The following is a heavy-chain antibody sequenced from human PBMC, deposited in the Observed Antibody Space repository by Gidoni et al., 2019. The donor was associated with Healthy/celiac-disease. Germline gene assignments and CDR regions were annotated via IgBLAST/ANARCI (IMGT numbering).Heavy chain of an antibody. Sequence: VQLDESGGGVFQSWRTSRPACPASGCSFSRHCMQWVRQAPGQGLEWVAVIWYDGSNKYYADSVKGRVTISRDNSKNTLYLQMNSLRAEDTAVYYCARGGRRVDTAMMYYYYGMDVWGQGTTVTVSS. CDR2: IWYDGSNK. D-gene: IGHD5-18*01. CDR1: GCSFSRHC. V-gene: IGHV3-33*08. J-gene: IGHJ6*02. CDR3: ARGGRRVDTAMMYYYYGMDV.